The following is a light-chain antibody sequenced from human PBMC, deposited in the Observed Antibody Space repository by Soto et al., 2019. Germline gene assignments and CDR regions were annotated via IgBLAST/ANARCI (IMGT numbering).Light chain of an antibody. CDR2: GAS. V-gene: IGKV3-15*01. Sequence: IVMTQSPATLSVSPREGVTLSCRASQSVRSHLAWYQQKPGQPPRLLIYGASMRATGIPARFSGSGFGTEFTLTISSLQSEDFAVYYCQQYKNWPLFGQGTRLEI. J-gene: IGKJ5*01. CDR3: QQYKNWPL. CDR1: QSVRSH.